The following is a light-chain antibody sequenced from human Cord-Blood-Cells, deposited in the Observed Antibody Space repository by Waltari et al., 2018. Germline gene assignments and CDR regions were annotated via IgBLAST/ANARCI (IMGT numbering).Light chain of an antibody. CDR2: RDR. CDR3: QAWDSSTVV. J-gene: IGLJ2*01. CDR1: KLGDKY. V-gene: IGLV3-1*01. Sequence: SYELTQPPSVSVSPGQTASITCSGDKLGDKYACWYQQKPGQSPVLVIYRDRKRPLGIPGRFSGSNSGNTATLTISGTQAMDEADYYCQAWDSSTVVFGGGTKLTVL.